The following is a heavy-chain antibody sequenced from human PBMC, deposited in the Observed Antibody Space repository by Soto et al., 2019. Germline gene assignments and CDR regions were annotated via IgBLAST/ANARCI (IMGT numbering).Heavy chain of an antibody. V-gene: IGHV3-30-3*01. CDR2: ISYDGSNK. Sequence: QVQLVESGGGVVQPGRSLRLSCAASGFTFSSYAMHWVRQAPGKGLEWVAVISYDGSNKYYADSVKGRFTISRDNSKNTLYLHMISLRAEDTAVYYCGRDQGYFDYWGRGTVVTVSS. CDR1: GFTFSSYA. CDR3: GRDQGYFDY. J-gene: IGHJ4*02.